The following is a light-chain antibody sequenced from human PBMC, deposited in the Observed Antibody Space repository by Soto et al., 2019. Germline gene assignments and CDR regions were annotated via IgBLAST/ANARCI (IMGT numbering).Light chain of an antibody. J-gene: IGLJ1*01. CDR3: SSYTSSNNYV. CDR2: DVS. CDR1: SSDVGGYNY. V-gene: IGLV2-14*01. Sequence: QSALTQPASVSGSPGQSITISCTGTSSDVGGYNYVSWYQQHPGKAPKLMIYDVSNRPSGVSNRFSGSKSGNTASLTISGLQAEDEADYYCSSYTSSNNYVFGTGTKLT.